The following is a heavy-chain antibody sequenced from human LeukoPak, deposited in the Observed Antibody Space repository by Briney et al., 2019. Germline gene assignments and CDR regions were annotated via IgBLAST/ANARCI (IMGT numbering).Heavy chain of an antibody. Sequence: ASVKVSCKASGYTFTGYYMHWVRQAPGQGLEWMGWINPNSGGTNYAQKFQGRVTMTRDTSISTAYMELSRLRSDDTAVYYCAREGCSSTSCYPDDAFDIWGQGTVVTVSS. J-gene: IGHJ3*02. V-gene: IGHV1-2*02. D-gene: IGHD2-2*01. CDR3: AREGCSSTSCYPDDAFDI. CDR2: INPNSGGT. CDR1: GYTFTGYY.